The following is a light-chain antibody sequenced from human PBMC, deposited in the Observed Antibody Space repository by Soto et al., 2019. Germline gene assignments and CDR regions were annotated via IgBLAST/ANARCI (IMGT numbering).Light chain of an antibody. V-gene: IGKV3D-20*02. CDR3: QQRLNWQVT. Sequence: EIVLTQSPDTLSLPPGERATLSCGASQSVDSSYVAWYQQKPGLAPRLLMFDASSRANGIPDRLRGSGSGTGFTLTISSLEPEDFAVYYCQQRLNWQVTFGQGTRLEIK. J-gene: IGKJ5*01. CDR2: DAS. CDR1: QSVDSSY.